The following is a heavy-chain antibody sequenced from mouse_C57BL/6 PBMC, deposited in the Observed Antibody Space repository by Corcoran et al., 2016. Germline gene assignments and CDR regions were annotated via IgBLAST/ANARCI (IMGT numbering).Heavy chain of an antibody. V-gene: IGHV1-26*01. CDR3: VRGYSYFDY. D-gene: IGHD2-3*01. J-gene: IGHJ2*01. CDR2: INPNNGGT. CDR1: GYTFTDYY. Sequence: EVQLQQSGPELVKPGASVKISCKASGYTFTDYYMNWVKQSHGKSLEWIGDINPNNGGTSYNQKFKGKATLTVDKSSSTAYMELRSLTSEDSAVYYCVRGYSYFDYWGQGTTLTVSS.